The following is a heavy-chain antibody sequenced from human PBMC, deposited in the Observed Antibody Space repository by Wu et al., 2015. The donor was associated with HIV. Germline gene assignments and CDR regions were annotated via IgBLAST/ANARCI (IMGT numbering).Heavy chain of an antibody. CDR1: GYTFTGYY. Sequence: QVQLVRSGAEVKKPGASVKVSCKASGYTFTGYYMHWVRQAPGQGLEWMGWINPNSGGTNYAQKFQGRVTMTRDTSISTAYMELSRLRSDDTAVYYCARDDRSFYVYSSGSHDAFDIWGQGTMVTVSS. J-gene: IGHJ3*02. CDR2: INPNSGGT. D-gene: IGHD3-22*01. V-gene: IGHV1-2*02. CDR3: ARDDRSFYVYSSGSHDAFDI.